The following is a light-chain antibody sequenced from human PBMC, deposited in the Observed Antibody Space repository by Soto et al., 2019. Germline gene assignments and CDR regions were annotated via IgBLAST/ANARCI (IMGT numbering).Light chain of an antibody. J-gene: IGKJ4*01. CDR3: QQYGGSPTLA. V-gene: IGKV3-20*01. CDR2: AAS. CDR1: QSITSKF. Sequence: EIVLTQSPGTLSLSPGQRATLSCRASQSITSKFVAWYQQRPGQPPRLLIYAASTRATGIPDRFNGSGSETDFTLTISRLEPEDFAVYHCQQYGGSPTLAFGGGTKVEI.